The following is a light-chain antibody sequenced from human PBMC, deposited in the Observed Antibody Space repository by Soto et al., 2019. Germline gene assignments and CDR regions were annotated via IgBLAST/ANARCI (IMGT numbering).Light chain of an antibody. V-gene: IGKV1-39*01. CDR2: AAS. CDR1: KNINTW. CDR3: QQSYSTSIT. Sequence: DIQMTQSPSTLSASVGDRVTITCRASKNINTWVAWYQQKPGKAPKLLIYAASSLQSGVPSRFSGSGSGIDFTLTISSLQPEDFATYYCQQSYSTSITFGQGTRLEI. J-gene: IGKJ5*01.